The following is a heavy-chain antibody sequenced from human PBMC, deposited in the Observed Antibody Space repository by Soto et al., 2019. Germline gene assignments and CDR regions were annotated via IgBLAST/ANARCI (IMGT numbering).Heavy chain of an antibody. CDR1: GYTFTSYG. Sequence: GASVKVSCKASGYTFTSYGISWVRQAPGQGLEWMGWISAYNGNTNYAQKLQGRVTMTTDTSTSTAYMELRSLRSDDTAVYYCARGTVVVVAATYYYYGMDVWGQGTTVTVSS. CDR2: ISAYNGNT. CDR3: ARGTVVVVAATYYYYGMDV. D-gene: IGHD2-15*01. J-gene: IGHJ6*02. V-gene: IGHV1-18*04.